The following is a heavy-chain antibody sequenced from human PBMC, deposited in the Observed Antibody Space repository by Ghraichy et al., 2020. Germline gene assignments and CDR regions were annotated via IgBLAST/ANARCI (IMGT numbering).Heavy chain of an antibody. CDR3: ARGLYTSSTGRRLDV. Sequence: GESLRLSCAASGFTFSDHYMDWVRRAPGKGLEWVGRIRNKANSYTTEYAASVKGRFTISRDDSKNSLYLQLNSLKTEDTAVYFCARGLYTSSTGRRLDVWGQGTTVTVSS. CDR1: GFTFSDHY. D-gene: IGHD6-6*01. CDR2: IRNKANSYTT. V-gene: IGHV3-72*01. J-gene: IGHJ6*02.